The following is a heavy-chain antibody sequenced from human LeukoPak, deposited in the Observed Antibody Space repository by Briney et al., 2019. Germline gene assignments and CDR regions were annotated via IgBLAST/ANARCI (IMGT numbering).Heavy chain of an antibody. D-gene: IGHD2-21*01. V-gene: IGHV4-59*01. J-gene: IGHJ4*02. CDR1: GGSISSYY. Sequence: SETLSLTCTVSGGSISSYYWSWIRQPPGKGLEWIGYIYYSGSTNYSPSLKSRVTISVDTSKNQFSLKLSSVTAADTAVYYCARDVVGTNYFDYWGQGTLVTVSS. CDR2: IYYSGST. CDR3: ARDVVGTNYFDY.